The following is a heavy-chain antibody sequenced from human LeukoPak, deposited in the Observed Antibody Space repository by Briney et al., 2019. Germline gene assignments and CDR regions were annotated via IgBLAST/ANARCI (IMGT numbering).Heavy chain of an antibody. J-gene: IGHJ3*02. D-gene: IGHD5-24*01. CDR3: ARVYPPNLHDAFDI. CDR2: INYSGTT. V-gene: IGHV4-34*01. Sequence: SETLSLTCAVYGGSFSNYFWSWIRQSPGKGLEWIGEINYSGTTNYDPSLKSRVTISVDTSKIQFSLTLTSVTAADTAVYYCARVYPPNLHDAFDIWGQGTMVTVSS. CDR1: GGSFSNYF.